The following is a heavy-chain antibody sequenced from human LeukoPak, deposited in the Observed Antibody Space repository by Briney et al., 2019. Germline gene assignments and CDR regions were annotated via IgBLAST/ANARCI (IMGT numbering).Heavy chain of an antibody. D-gene: IGHD3-16*01. CDR3: ARAGFDYPLDP. J-gene: IGHJ5*02. V-gene: IGHV4-39*07. CDR2: IYYSGST. CDR1: GGSISSSSYY. Sequence: SETLSLTCTVSGGSISSSSYYWGWIRQPPGKGLEWIGSIYYSGSTYYNPSLKSRVTISVDTSKNQFSLKLSSVTAADTAVYYCARAGFDYPLDPWGQGTLVTVSS.